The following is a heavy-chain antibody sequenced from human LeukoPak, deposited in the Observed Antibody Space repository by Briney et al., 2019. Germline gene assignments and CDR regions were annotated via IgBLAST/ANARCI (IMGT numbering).Heavy chain of an antibody. CDR3: ARVERGGSGGFQH. V-gene: IGHV4-30-4*01. Sequence: KPSETLSLTCAVSGGSISSDNYYWSWIRQPPGKCLEWIGYIYHSGSTYCSPSLKVRVSISVDTSKTQFSLRLSSVTAADTAGYYCARVERGGSGGFQHWGQGNLVNVSS. J-gene: IGHJ1*01. CDR2: IYHSGST. D-gene: IGHD3-10*01. CDR1: GGSISSDNYY.